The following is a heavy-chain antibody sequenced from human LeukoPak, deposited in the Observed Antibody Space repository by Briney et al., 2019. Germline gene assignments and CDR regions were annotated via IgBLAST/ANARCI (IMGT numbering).Heavy chain of an antibody. CDR2: IWYDGSNK. Sequence: GRSLRLSCAASGFTFSNYAMHWVRQAPGKGLEWVAVIWYDGSNKYYADSVKGRFTISRDNSKSTLYLQMNSLRAEDTAVYYCTRTLVTVPTSWGQGTLVTVSS. D-gene: IGHD1-20*01. V-gene: IGHV3-33*08. CDR3: TRTLVTVPTS. J-gene: IGHJ5*02. CDR1: GFTFSNYA.